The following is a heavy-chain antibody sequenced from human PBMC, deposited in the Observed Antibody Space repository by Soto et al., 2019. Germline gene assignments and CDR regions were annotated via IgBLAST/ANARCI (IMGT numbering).Heavy chain of an antibody. Sequence: QVQLQESGPGLVKPSQTLSLTCTVSGGSISSGGYYWSWIRQHPGKGLEWIGYIYYSGSTYYNPSLKSRVTISVDTSKNQFSLKLSSVSAAETAVYYCARVGGGDCRHGMDVWGQGTTVTVSS. J-gene: IGHJ6*02. CDR3: ARVGGGDCRHGMDV. CDR2: IYYSGST. D-gene: IGHD2-21*02. CDR1: GGSISSGGYY. V-gene: IGHV4-31*03.